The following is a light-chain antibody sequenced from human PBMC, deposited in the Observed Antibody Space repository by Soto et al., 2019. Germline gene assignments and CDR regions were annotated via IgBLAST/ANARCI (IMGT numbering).Light chain of an antibody. J-gene: IGLJ1*01. Sequence: QSVRTQPPSVSGAPGQRVTISCTGSSSNIGAGYDVHWYQQLPGTAPKLLIYGNSNRPSGVPDRVSGSKSGTSASLAITGLQAEDEADYYCQSYDSSLSGLVFGTGTKVTVL. V-gene: IGLV1-40*01. CDR3: QSYDSSLSGLV. CDR1: SSNIGAGYD. CDR2: GNS.